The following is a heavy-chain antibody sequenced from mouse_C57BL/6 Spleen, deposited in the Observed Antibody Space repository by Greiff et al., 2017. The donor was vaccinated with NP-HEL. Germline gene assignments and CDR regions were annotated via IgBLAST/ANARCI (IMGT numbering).Heavy chain of an antibody. CDR2: ISDGGSYT. Sequence: EVMLVESGGGLVKPGGSLKLSCAASGFTFSSYAMSWVRQTPEKRLEWVATISDGGSYTYYPDNVKGRFTISRDNAKNNLYLQMSHLKSEDTAMYYCARVGSSYSFDYWGQGTTLTVSS. V-gene: IGHV5-4*03. J-gene: IGHJ2*01. CDR1: GFTFSSYA. CDR3: ARVGSSYSFDY. D-gene: IGHD1-1*01.